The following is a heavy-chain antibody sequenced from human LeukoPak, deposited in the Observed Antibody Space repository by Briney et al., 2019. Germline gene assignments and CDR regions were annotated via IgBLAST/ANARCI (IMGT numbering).Heavy chain of an antibody. D-gene: IGHD2-21*02. CDR2: INPSSGGT. V-gene: IGHV1-2*02. J-gene: IGHJ5*02. Sequence: ASVKVSCKASGYTFTGYYMHWVRQAPGQGLEWMGWINPSSGGTNYAQKFQGRVTMTRDTSISTAYMELSRLRSDDTAVYYCARTDGIVVVTASVAVFDPWGQGTLVTVSS. CDR1: GYTFTGYY. CDR3: ARTDGIVVVTASVAVFDP.